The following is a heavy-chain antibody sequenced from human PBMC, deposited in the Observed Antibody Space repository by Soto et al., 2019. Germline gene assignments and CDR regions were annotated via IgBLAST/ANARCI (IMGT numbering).Heavy chain of an antibody. Sequence: GGSLRLSCAASGFTFSSYAMSWVRQAPGKGLEWVSAISGSGGSTYYADSVKGRFTISRDSSKNTLYLQMNSLRAEDTAVYYCAKDLDYYYDSSGSNPSPLFGYWGQGTLVTVSS. D-gene: IGHD3-22*01. V-gene: IGHV3-23*01. CDR2: ISGSGGST. CDR1: GFTFSSYA. CDR3: AKDLDYYYDSSGSNPSPLFGY. J-gene: IGHJ4*02.